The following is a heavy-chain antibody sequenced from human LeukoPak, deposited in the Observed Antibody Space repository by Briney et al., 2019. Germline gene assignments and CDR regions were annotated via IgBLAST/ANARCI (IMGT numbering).Heavy chain of an antibody. Sequence: PSETLSLTCAVSGGSFSGYYLRWIRQPPGKGLEWIGEINPNGSTNNNPSLKSRVTISVDTAKNQFSLKLSAVTPADTAVFYCGGGTEGLRLGDFYYWGEGTLLTVSS. D-gene: IGHD5-12*01. J-gene: IGHJ4*02. CDR3: GGGTEGLRLGDFYY. CDR1: GGSFSGYY. V-gene: IGHV4-34*01. CDR2: INPNGST.